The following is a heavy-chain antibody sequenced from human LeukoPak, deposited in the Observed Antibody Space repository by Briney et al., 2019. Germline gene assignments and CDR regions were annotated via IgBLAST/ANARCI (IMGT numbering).Heavy chain of an antibody. D-gene: IGHD4-17*01. Sequence: PGGSLRLSCAASGFTFSSYGMHWVRQAPGKGLEWVAVISYDGSNKYYADSVKGRFTISRDNSKNTLYLQMNSLRAEDTAVYYCAKTSDGDYAYYYYGMDVWGQGTTVTVSS. CDR2: ISYDGSNK. CDR1: GFTFSSYG. V-gene: IGHV3-30*18. J-gene: IGHJ6*02. CDR3: AKTSDGDYAYYYYGMDV.